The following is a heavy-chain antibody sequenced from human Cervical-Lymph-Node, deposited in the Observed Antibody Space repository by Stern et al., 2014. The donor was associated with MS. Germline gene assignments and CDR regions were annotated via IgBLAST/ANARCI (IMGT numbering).Heavy chain of an antibody. V-gene: IGHV1-2*02. CDR2: INPKSGGT. J-gene: IGHJ5*02. CDR1: GYTFSDYY. D-gene: IGHD1-26*01. Sequence: VQLVESRAEVKKPGASVKVSCKASGYTFSDYYMHWVRQAPGQGLEWMGWINPKSGGTSYAPKFQGRVTMTWDTSISTPYMELSSLRSDDTAMYYCARDGRGSGKSYFDPWGQGTLVTVSS. CDR3: ARDGRGSGKSYFDP.